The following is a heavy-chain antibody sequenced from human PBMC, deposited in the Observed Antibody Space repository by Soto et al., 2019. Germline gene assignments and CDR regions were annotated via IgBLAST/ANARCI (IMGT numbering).Heavy chain of an antibody. J-gene: IGHJ4*02. CDR2: ITDTGGTI. V-gene: IGHV3-48*01. CDR3: ARDKGSSSWANPDS. Sequence: GGSLRLSCAASGFTFSSYNMNWVRQAPGKGLEWISYITDTGGTINYADSVKGRFTTSRDNAENSLFLQMNSLRAEDTAVYYCARDKGSSSWANPDSRGQGTLVTVSS. CDR1: GFTFSSYN. D-gene: IGHD2-2*01.